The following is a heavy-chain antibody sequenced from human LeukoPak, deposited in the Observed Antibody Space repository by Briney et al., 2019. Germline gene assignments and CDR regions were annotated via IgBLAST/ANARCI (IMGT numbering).Heavy chain of an antibody. CDR1: GGSISSGDYY. V-gene: IGHV4-61*02. J-gene: IGHJ4*02. CDR2: IYTSGST. Sequence: TSETLSLTCTVSGGSISSGDYYWSWIRQPAGKGLEWIGRIYTSGSTVYSPSLKSRVTISVDTSKNQFSLKLNSVTAADTAVYHCARDRIAIFGVVTHGYFDYWGQGTLVTVSS. CDR3: ARDRIAIFGVVTHGYFDY. D-gene: IGHD3-3*01.